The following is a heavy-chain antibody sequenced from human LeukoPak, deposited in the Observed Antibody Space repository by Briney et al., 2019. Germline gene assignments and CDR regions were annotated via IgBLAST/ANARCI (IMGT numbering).Heavy chain of an antibody. V-gene: IGHV1-8*01. CDR1: GYTFTSYD. J-gene: IGHJ4*02. D-gene: IGHD3-22*01. CDR2: MNPNSDNT. CDR3: ARATYYYDSSGLRGYYFDY. Sequence: GASVKVSCKASGYTFTSYDINWVRQATGQGLEWMGWMNPNSDNTGYAQKFQGRVTMTRNTSISTAYMELSSLGSEDTAVYYCARATYYYDSSGLRGYYFDYWGQGTLVTVSS.